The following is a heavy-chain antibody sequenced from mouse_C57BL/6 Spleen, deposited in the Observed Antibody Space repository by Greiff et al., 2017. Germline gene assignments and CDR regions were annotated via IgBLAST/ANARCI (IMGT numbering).Heavy chain of an antibody. CDR2: IDPSDSYT. CDR3: ASWDEGFAY. V-gene: IGHV1-69*01. CDR1: GYTFTSYW. J-gene: IGHJ3*01. D-gene: IGHD4-1*01. Sequence: VQLQQPGAELVMPGASVKLSCKASGYTFTSYWMHWVKQRPGQGLEWIGEIDPSDSYTNYNQKFKGKSTLTVDKSSSTAYMQLSSLTSEDSAVYYCASWDEGFAYGGQGTLVTVSA.